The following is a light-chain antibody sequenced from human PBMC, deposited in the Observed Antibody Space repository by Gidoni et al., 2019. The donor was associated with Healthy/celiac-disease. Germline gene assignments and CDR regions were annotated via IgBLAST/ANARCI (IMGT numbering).Light chain of an antibody. Sequence: IFMTQSPLSLPVTPGEPASISCRSSQSLLHSNGYNYLDWYLQKPGQSPQLLIYLGSNRASGVPERFSGSGSGTDFKLKISRVEAEDVGVYYCMQALETPTFGGGTKVEIK. CDR2: LGS. CDR1: QSLLHSNGYNY. V-gene: IGKV2-28*01. CDR3: MQALETPT. J-gene: IGKJ4*01.